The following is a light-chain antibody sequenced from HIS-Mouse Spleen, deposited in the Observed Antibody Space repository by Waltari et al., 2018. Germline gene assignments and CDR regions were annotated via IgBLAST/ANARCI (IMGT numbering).Light chain of an antibody. V-gene: IGLV2-11*01. Sequence: QSALTQPRSVSGSPGQSVTISCTGTSSDVGGYNYVSWYQQHPGKAPKLMIYDVSKRPAGVPSRFSGSKYGHTAPRTISGLQAEDEADYYCCSYAGSYTYVFGGGTKLTVL. J-gene: IGLJ3*02. CDR3: CSYAGSYTYV. CDR1: SSDVGGYNY. CDR2: DVS.